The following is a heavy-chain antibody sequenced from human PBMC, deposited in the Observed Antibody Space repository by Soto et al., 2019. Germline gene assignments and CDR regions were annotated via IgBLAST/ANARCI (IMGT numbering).Heavy chain of an antibody. V-gene: IGHV3-21*01. CDR2: ISSSSSYI. D-gene: IGHD2-21*01. CDR3: ARDLLSNIVVVNATFNWFDP. J-gene: IGHJ5*02. CDR1: GFTFSSYS. Sequence: EVQLVEPGGGLVQPGGSLRLSCAASGFTFSSYSMNWVRQAPGKGLEWVSSISSSSSYIYYADSVKGRFTISRDNAKNSLYLQMNSLIAEDTAVYYCARDLLSNIVVVNATFNWFDPWGQGTLVTVSS.